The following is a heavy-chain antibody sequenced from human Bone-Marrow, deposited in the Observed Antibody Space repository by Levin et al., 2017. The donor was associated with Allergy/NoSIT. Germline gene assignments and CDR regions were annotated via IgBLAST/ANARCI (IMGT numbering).Heavy chain of an antibody. Sequence: GGSLRLSCGASGFTISDYNMHWVRQVPGQGLQWVSYLSSGWSRKPDQGRFTISSDTAENSLYLHLDSLRTEDTAVYYCAREVRGGNGDGFDVWGQGTLVTVSS. CDR1: GFTISDYN. J-gene: IGHJ3*01. CDR2: LSSGWS. CDR3: AREVRGGNGDGFDV. D-gene: IGHD3-10*01. V-gene: IGHV3-69-1*02.